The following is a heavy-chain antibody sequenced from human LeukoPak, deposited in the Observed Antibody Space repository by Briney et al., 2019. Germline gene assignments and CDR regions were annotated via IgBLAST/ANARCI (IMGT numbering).Heavy chain of an antibody. CDR2: INPRGGST. J-gene: IGHJ2*01. V-gene: IGHV1-46*01. CDR1: GYTFTSYY. D-gene: IGHD2-15*01. CDR3: ARVVWDCSGGSCYSEATRQGDWYFDL. Sequence: ASVKVSCKASGYTFTSYYLHWVRQAPGQGLEWVGVINPRGGSTSYAQKFQGRVTMTRDTSTSTVYMELSSRRSDDTAVYYCARVVWDCSGGSCYSEATRQGDWYFDLWGRGTLVTVSS.